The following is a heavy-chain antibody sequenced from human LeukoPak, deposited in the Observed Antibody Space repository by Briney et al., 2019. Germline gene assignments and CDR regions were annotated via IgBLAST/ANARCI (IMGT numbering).Heavy chain of an antibody. J-gene: IGHJ6*03. CDR2: ISAYNGNT. CDR3: ARDIAGSWSYYCYYYMDV. V-gene: IGHV1-18*01. Sequence: ASVKVSCKASGYTFTSYGISWVRQAPGQGLEWMGWISAYNGNTNYAQKLQGRVTMTTDTSTSTAYMELRSMRSHDTAVYYCARDIAGSWSYYCYYYMDVWGKGNTVTVS. CDR1: GYTFTSYG. D-gene: IGHD6-13*01.